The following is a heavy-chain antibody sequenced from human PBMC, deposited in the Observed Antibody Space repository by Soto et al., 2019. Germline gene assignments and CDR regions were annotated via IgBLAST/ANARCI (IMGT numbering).Heavy chain of an antibody. CDR1: GGSFSGYY. CDR2: INHSGST. J-gene: IGHJ4*02. CDR3: ASGSSASSGYYSIDY. V-gene: IGHV4-34*01. D-gene: IGHD3-22*01. Sequence: ASETLSLTCAVYGGSFSGYYWSWIRQPPGKGLEWIGEINHSGSTNYNPFLKSRVTISVGTSKNQFSLKLSSVTAADTAVYYCASGSSASSGYYSIDYWGQGTLVTVSS.